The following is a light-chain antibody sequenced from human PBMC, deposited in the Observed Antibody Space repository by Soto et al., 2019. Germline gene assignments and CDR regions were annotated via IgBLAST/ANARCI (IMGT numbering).Light chain of an antibody. CDR2: GAS. CDR1: QGIRNY. Sequence: DLQMTQSPSSLSASVGDRVTITCRASQGIRNYLAWFQQKPGNAPKSLIYGASTLHSGVPSKFSGSGSGTDFTLTISSLQPEDVATYYCQQYYSSPPTFGGGTKVEIK. CDR3: QQYYSSPPT. J-gene: IGKJ4*01. V-gene: IGKV1-16*02.